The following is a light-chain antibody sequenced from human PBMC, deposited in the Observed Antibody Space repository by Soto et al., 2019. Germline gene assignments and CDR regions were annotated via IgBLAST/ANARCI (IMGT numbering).Light chain of an antibody. V-gene: IGKV3-20*01. J-gene: IGKJ4*01. CDR2: GAS. CDR1: QSVGRNF. CDR3: HQDAASPLT. Sequence: EIVLTQSPGTLSLSPGESTTLSCRASQSVGRNFLAWYQQKPGRAPRLLIHGASYRATGVPDGFSGSGSETDFTLTISRLEPEDFAVYYCHQDAASPLTFGGGTKVEIK.